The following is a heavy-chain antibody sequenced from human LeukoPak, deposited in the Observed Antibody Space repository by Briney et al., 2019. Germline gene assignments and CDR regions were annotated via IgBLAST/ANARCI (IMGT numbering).Heavy chain of an antibody. D-gene: IGHD6-19*01. CDR1: AGSISGSY. CDR3: ARDLSLAVAGQFDY. Sequence: SETLSLTCSVSAGSISGSYWSWIRPPAGQGLEWIGRIHSSGDTSYNPSLKSRVTMSVDTSKNQFSLELSSVTAADTAVYYCARDLSLAVAGQFDYWGQGTLVTVSS. J-gene: IGHJ4*02. V-gene: IGHV4-4*07. CDR2: IHSSGDT.